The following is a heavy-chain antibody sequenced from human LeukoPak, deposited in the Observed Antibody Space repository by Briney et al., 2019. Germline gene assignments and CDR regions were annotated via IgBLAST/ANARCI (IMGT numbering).Heavy chain of an antibody. D-gene: IGHD3-9*01. CDR1: GYTFTSNY. CDR2: ISPSGGST. CDR3: ARGGQELRYFDWLSNY. Sequence: ASVKVSCKAFGYTFTSNYMHWVRQAPGQGPEWMGVISPSGGSTTYAQKFQGRVTLTRDMSTSTDYLELSSLRSDDTAVYYCARGGQELRYFDWLSNYWGQGTLVTVSS. V-gene: IGHV1-46*01. J-gene: IGHJ4*02.